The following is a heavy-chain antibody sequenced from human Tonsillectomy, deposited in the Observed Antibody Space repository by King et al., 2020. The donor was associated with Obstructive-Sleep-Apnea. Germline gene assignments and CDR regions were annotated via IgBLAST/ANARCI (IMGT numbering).Heavy chain of an antibody. CDR2: IHPNTGNP. D-gene: IGHD3-10*01. V-gene: IGHV7-4-1*02. CDR3: ARGLRKVIVDY. Sequence: VQLVQSGSELKKPGASVKISCAASGYTFTSYAMNWVRQAPGHGLEWMGWIHPNTGNPTYAQGFTGRFVFSLDTSVSTAYLQINSLKADDTAVYYCARGLRKVIVDYWGQGTLVTVSS. CDR1: GYTFTSYA. J-gene: IGHJ4*02.